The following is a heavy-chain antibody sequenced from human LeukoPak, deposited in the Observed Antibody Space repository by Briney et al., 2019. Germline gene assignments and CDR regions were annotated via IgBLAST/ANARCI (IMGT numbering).Heavy chain of an antibody. D-gene: IGHD1-7*01. J-gene: IGHJ4*02. V-gene: IGHV3-21*01. CDR1: GFTFSSYS. Sequence: GGSLRLSCAASGFTFSSYSMNWVRQAPGKGLEWVSSISSSSSYIYYADSVEGRFTISRDNAKNSLYLQMNSLRAEDTAVYYCARDLGGYNWNYDYWGQGTLVTVSS. CDR2: ISSSSSYI. CDR3: ARDLGGYNWNYDY.